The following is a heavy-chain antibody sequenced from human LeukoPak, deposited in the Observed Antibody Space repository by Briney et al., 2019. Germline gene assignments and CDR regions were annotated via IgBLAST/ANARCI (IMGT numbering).Heavy chain of an antibody. D-gene: IGHD2-15*01. CDR2: ISSSSSYI. V-gene: IGHV3-21*01. CDR3: ARDRPRGGSCYSDY. J-gene: IGHJ4*02. Sequence: GSLRLSCAASGFTFSSYSMNWVRQAPGKGLEWVSSISSSSSYIYYADSVKGRYTISRDNAKNSLYLQMNSLRAEDTAVYYCARDRPRGGSCYSDYWGQGTLVTVSS. CDR1: GFTFSSYS.